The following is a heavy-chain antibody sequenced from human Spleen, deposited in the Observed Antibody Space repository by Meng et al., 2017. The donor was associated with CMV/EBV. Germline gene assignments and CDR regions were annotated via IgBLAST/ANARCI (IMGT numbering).Heavy chain of an antibody. Sequence: SGFTFSNAWMSWVRQAPGKGLEWVGRIKSKTDGGTTDYAAPVKGRFTISRDNSKNTLYLQMNSLRAEDTAVYYCAKDRRIWFGEPDYWGQGTLVTVSS. CDR3: AKDRRIWFGEPDY. J-gene: IGHJ4*02. D-gene: IGHD3-10*01. CDR1: GFTFSNAW. CDR2: IKSKTDGGTT. V-gene: IGHV3-15*01.